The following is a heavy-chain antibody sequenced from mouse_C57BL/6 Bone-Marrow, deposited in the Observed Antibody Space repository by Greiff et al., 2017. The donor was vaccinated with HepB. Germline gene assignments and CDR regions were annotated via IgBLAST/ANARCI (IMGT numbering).Heavy chain of an antibody. CDR3: ARFTTVEGY. J-gene: IGHJ2*01. V-gene: IGHV1-4*01. CDR1: GYTFPSYT. Sequence: VQLQQSGAELARPGASVKMSCKASGYTFPSYTMHWVKQRPGQGLEWIGYINPSSGYTKYNQKFKDKATLTADKSSSTAYMQLSSLTSEDSAVYYCARFTTVEGYWGQGTTLTVSS. D-gene: IGHD1-1*01. CDR2: INPSSGYT.